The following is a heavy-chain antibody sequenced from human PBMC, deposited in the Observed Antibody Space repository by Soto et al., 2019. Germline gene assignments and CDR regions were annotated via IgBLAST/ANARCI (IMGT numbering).Heavy chain of an antibody. CDR2: ISGSGGST. V-gene: IGHV3-23*01. Sequence: EVQLLESGGGLAQPGGSLRLSCAASGFTFSSYAMSWVRQAPGKGLEWVSGISGSGGSTKYADSVKGRFTISRDNSKNTLYLQMNSLRVEDTAVYYCAKSGDMNYDFWSGYSYWGQGTLVTVSS. CDR1: GFTFSSYA. J-gene: IGHJ4*02. CDR3: AKSGDMNYDFWSGYSY. D-gene: IGHD3-3*01.